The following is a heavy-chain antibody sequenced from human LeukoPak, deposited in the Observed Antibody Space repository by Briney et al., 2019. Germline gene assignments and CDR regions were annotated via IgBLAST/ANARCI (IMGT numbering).Heavy chain of an antibody. J-gene: IGHJ5*02. CDR2: IYHSGST. Sequence: PSETLSLTCTVSGYSISSGYYWGWIRQPPGKGLEWIGSIYHSGSTNYNPSLKSRVTISVDTSKNQFSLKLSSVTAADTAVYYCARQYVDTMVRRSPKYNWFDPWGQGTLVTVSS. CDR1: GYSISSGYY. V-gene: IGHV4-38-2*02. D-gene: IGHD3-10*01. CDR3: ARQYVDTMVRRSPKYNWFDP.